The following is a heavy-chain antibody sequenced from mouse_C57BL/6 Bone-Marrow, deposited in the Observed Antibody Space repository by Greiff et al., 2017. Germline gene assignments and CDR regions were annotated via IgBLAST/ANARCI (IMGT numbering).Heavy chain of an antibody. CDR2: INPGSGGT. D-gene: IGHD1-1*01. CDR1: GYAFTNYL. Sequence: QVQLQQSGAELVRPGTSVKVSCKASGYAFTNYLIEWVKQRPGQGLEWIGVINPGSGGTNYNEKFKGKATLTADKSSSTAYMQINSLTSEDSAVYFCAIITTAYYFDYWGQGTTLTVSS. J-gene: IGHJ2*01. CDR3: AIITTAYYFDY. V-gene: IGHV1-54*01.